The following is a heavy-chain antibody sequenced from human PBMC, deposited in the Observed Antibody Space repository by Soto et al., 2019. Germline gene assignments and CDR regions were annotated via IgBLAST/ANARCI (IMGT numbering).Heavy chain of an antibody. D-gene: IGHD5-12*01. V-gene: IGHV4-59*01. CDR2: IYYSGST. Sequence: SETLSLTCTVSGGSISSYYWSWIRQPPGKGLEWIGYIYYSGSTNYNPSLKSRVTISVDTSKNQFSLKLSSVTAADTAVYYCARGLEATKVDYWGQGTLVTVS. CDR3: ARGLEATKVDY. CDR1: GGSISSYY. J-gene: IGHJ4*02.